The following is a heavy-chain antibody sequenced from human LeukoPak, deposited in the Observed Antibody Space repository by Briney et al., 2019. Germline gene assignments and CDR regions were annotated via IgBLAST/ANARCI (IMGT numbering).Heavy chain of an antibody. J-gene: IGHJ4*02. CDR3: AKAEYYYDSTGYRPQYYFDY. V-gene: IGHV3-23*01. Sequence: GGSLRLSCAASGFTFSSYAMNWVRQAPGKGLEWVSAISGSAGSTYYADSVKGRFTISRDNSKNTLCLQMNSLRAEDTAVYYCAKAEYYYDSTGYRPQYYFDYWGQGTLVTVSS. CDR2: ISGSAGST. CDR1: GFTFSSYA. D-gene: IGHD3-22*01.